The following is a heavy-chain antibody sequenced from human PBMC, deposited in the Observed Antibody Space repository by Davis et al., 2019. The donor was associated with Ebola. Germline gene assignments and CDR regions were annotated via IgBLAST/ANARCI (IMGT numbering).Heavy chain of an antibody. D-gene: IGHD3-3*01. J-gene: IGHJ4*02. CDR3: ARDLLVYYDFFIDY. CDR1: GFTFSSYA. CDR2: IWYDGSNK. V-gene: IGHV3-33*08. Sequence: PGGSLRLSCAASGFTFSSYAMHWVRQAPGKGLEWVAVIWYDGSNKYYADSVKGRFTISRDNAKNSLYLQMNSLRAEDTAVYYCARDLLVYYDFFIDYWGQGTLVTVSS.